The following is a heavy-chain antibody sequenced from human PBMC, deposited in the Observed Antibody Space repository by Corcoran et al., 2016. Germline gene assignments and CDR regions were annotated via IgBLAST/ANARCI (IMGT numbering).Heavy chain of an antibody. J-gene: IGHJ6*03. Sequence: EVQLQQSGPELVKPGASVKISCTASGYTFTDYYMNWVKQSHGKSLEWIGDINPNNGGTSYNQKFNGKDTWTVDKSSSTAYMELRSLTSEAAAVYYCASCERDYYGSSYGSLEVCCTGTAFTLS. CDR2: INPNNGGT. CDR1: GYTFTDYY. CDR3: ASCERDYYGSSYGSLEV. D-gene: IGHD3-22*01. V-gene: IGHV1-69-2*01.